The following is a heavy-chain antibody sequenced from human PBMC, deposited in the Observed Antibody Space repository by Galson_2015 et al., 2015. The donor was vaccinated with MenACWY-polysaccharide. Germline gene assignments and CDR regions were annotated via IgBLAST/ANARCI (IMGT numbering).Heavy chain of an antibody. CDR1: GYTFTSYA. CDR2: INAGNGNM. Sequence: SVKVSCKASGYTFTSYAMFWVRQAPGQRLECLGWINAGNGNMKYSQKFQGRVTITRDTSATTAYMELSSLRSEDTAVYYCARDDSPEEGATPRGFDYWGQGTLVTVSS. V-gene: IGHV1-3*01. D-gene: IGHD1-26*01. J-gene: IGHJ4*02. CDR3: ARDDSPEEGATPRGFDY.